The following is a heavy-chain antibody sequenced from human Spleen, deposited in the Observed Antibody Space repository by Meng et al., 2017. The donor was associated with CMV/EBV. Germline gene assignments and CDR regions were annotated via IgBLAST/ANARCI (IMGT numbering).Heavy chain of an antibody. Sequence: GESLKISCVASGFTFSSHWMHWVRQAPGKGLVWVSRINSDGSSTSYADSVKGRFTISRDNAKNTLYLQMNSLRAEDTAVYYCAKLVRYSSSSPDDYWGQGTLVTVSS. D-gene: IGHD6-6*01. J-gene: IGHJ4*02. V-gene: IGHV3-74*01. CDR2: INSDGSST. CDR1: GFTFSSHW. CDR3: AKLVRYSSSSPDDY.